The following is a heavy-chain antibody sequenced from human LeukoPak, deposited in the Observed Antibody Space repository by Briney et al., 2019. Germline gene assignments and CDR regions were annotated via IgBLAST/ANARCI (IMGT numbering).Heavy chain of an antibody. CDR2: IYYSEST. J-gene: IGHJ4*02. Sequence: SETLSLTCTVSGGSISTYYWSWIRQPPGKGLEWIGYIYYSESTNSNPSLKSRVTISVDTSKNQFSLKLSSVTAADTAVYYCARHYSDWASPFDYWGQGTLVTVSS. CDR1: GGSISTYY. V-gene: IGHV4-59*08. D-gene: IGHD1-26*01. CDR3: ARHYSDWASPFDY.